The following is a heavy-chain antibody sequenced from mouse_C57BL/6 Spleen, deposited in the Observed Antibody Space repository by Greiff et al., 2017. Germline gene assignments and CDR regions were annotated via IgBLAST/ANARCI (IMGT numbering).Heavy chain of an antibody. J-gene: IGHJ4*01. CDR1: GFTFSDYG. CDR2: ISSGSSTI. V-gene: IGHV5-17*01. D-gene: IGHD1-1*01. CDR3: ARPYYYGSSLDYAMDY. Sequence: EVQRVESGGGLVKPGGSLKLSCAASGFTFSDYGMHWVRQAPEKGLEWVAYISSGSSTIYYADTVKGRFTISRDNAKNTLFLQMTSLRSEDTAMYYCARPYYYGSSLDYAMDYWGQGTSVTVSS.